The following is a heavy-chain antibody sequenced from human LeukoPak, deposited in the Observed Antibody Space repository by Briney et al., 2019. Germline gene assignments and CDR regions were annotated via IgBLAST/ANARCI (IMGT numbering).Heavy chain of an antibody. V-gene: IGHV1-69*04. CDR2: IIPILGIA. J-gene: IGHJ4*02. CDR3: ARVGGNSGADY. Sequence: SVKVSCKASGGTFSSYAISWVRQAPGQGLEWMGRIIPILGIASYAQKFQGRVTMTRDTSTSTVYMELSSLRSEDTAVYYCARVGGNSGADYWGQGTLVTVSS. CDR1: GGTFSSYA. D-gene: IGHD4-23*01.